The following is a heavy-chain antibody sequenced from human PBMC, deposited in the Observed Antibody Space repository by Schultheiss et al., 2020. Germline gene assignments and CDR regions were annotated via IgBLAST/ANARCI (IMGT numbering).Heavy chain of an antibody. V-gene: IGHV3-74*01. CDR3: ATEPTIAVAADTAG. Sequence: GGSLRLSCAASGFTFSDYYMSWIRQAPGKGLVWVSRVNSDGSSTDYADSVKGRFTISRHNSKNTLYLQMNSLRAEDTAVYYCATEPTIAVAADTAGWGQGTLVTVSS. D-gene: IGHD6-19*01. J-gene: IGHJ4*02. CDR1: GFTFSDYY. CDR2: VNSDGSST.